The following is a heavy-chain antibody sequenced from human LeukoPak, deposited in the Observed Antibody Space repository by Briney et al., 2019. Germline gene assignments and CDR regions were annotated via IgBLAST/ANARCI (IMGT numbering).Heavy chain of an antibody. Sequence: PGGSLRLSCAASGFTFSSYGMHWVRQAPGKGLEWVAFIRYDGSNKYYADSVKGRFTISRDNSKNTLYLQMNSLRAEDTAVYYCANNQRTYYYYYYMDVWGKGTTVTISS. V-gene: IGHV3-30*02. J-gene: IGHJ6*03. D-gene: IGHD1-14*01. CDR3: ANNQRTYYYYYYMDV. CDR1: GFTFSSYG. CDR2: IRYDGSNK.